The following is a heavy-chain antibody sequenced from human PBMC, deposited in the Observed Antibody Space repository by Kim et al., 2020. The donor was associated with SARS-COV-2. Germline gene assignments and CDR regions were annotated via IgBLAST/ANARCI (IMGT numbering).Heavy chain of an antibody. CDR1: GFTFSSYW. CDR3: ARGGQWLERTDY. D-gene: IGHD6-19*01. J-gene: IGHJ4*02. CDR2: INSDGSST. V-gene: IGHV3-74*01. Sequence: GGSLRLSCAASGFTFSSYWMHWVRQAPGKGLVWVSRINSDGSSTSYADSVKGRFTISRDNAKNTLYLQMNSLRAEDTAVYYCARGGQWLERTDYWGQGTLVTVSS.